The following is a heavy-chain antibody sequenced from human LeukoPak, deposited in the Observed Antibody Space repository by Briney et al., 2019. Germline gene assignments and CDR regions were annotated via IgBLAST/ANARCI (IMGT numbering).Heavy chain of an antibody. CDR3: VREARGYHYTYFDY. V-gene: IGHV3-13*01. J-gene: IGHJ4*02. CDR1: GFTLGSHD. Sequence: PGGSLRLSCTASGFTLGSHDMHWVRQIPGQGLEWVAAVSSGFHAFFADSVQGRFTVCREDARNSLYLQMNSLRAGDTAVYYCVREARGYHYTYFDYWGQGTLVTVSS. D-gene: IGHD5-18*01. CDR2: VSSGFHA.